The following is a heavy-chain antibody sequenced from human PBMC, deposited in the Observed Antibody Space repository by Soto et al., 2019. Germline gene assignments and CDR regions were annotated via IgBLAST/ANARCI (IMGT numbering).Heavy chain of an antibody. V-gene: IGHV1-2*02. D-gene: IGHD2-21*02. CDR2: INPYTGGT. CDR3: ATQFHHCGGDCYRGPYFGMDV. Sequence: QVQLVQSGSEVKEPGASVKVSCKASGYTFTGYYVLWVRQAPGQGPECMGWINPYTGGTNYAQKFQGRVTMTRDTSISTAYMELSKLISDDTAVYYCATQFHHCGGDCYRGPYFGMDVWGQGTTVPVSS. CDR1: GYTFTGYY. J-gene: IGHJ6*02.